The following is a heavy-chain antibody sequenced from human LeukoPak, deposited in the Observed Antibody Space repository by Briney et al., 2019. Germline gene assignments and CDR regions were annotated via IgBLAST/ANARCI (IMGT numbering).Heavy chain of an antibody. CDR2: INHSGST. V-gene: IGHV4-34*01. J-gene: IGHJ4*02. CDR3: ARGSYYGSGSYYNRVILFDY. Sequence: PSETLSLTCAVYGGSFSGYYWSWIRQPPGKGLEWIGEINHSGSTNYNPSLKSRVTISVDTSKNQFSLKLSSVTAADTAVYYCARGSYYGSGSYYNRVILFDYWGQGTLVTVSS. CDR1: GGSFSGYY. D-gene: IGHD3-10*01.